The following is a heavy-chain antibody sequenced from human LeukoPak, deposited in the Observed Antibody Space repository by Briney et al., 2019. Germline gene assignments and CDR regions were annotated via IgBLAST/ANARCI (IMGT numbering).Heavy chain of an antibody. J-gene: IGHJ1*01. CDR1: GGSIYSSYY. D-gene: IGHD1-1*01. V-gene: IGHV4-4*07. CDR3: VEVFEN. CDR2: IYPTGTT. Sequence: PSETLSLSCTVSGGSIYSSYYCTWIRQPAGKGLEGIGRIYPTGTTNYNHSLKSRVTISLDTSKNQFSLRLSSVTAADTAVYYCVEVFENWGQGTLVTVSS.